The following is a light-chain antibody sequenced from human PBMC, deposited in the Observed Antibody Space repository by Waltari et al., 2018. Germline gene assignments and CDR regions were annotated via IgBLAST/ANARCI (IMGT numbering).Light chain of an antibody. CDR3: AAWDDSLTGFV. CDR2: RND. J-gene: IGLJ1*01. Sequence: QSVLPQPPPASGTPGQQAPLSCSGSSPNIGRTFVHWYQLLPGTAPKLLIYRNDMRPSGVPDRFSGSKSDTSASLAISDLRSEDEADYYCAAWDDSLTGFVFGTGTEVTAL. CDR1: SPNIGRTF. V-gene: IGLV1-47*01.